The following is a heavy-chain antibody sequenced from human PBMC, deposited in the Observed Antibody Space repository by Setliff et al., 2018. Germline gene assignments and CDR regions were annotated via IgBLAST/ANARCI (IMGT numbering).Heavy chain of an antibody. CDR1: GFTFSSYA. CDR2: ISGSGGAT. D-gene: IGHD1-7*01. J-gene: IGHJ5*02. Sequence: HPGGSLRLSCAASGFTFSSYAMTWVRQAPGKGLEWVSGISGSGGATYYAASVKGRFSISRDNSKNTLSLQMNSLRAEDTAIYYCAKYPSNSVYNYFDPWGQGTLVTV. V-gene: IGHV3-23*01. CDR3: AKYPSNSVYNYFDP.